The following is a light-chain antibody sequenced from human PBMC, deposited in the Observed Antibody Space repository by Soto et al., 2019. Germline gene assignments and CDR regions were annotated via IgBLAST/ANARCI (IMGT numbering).Light chain of an antibody. V-gene: IGLV2-18*01. CDR2: EVG. CDR1: SSDVGSYNR. Sequence: QSVLAQPPSVSGSPGQSVTISCTGTSSDVGSYNRVSWYQQPPGTAPKLMIYEVGNRPSGVPDRFSGSKSGNTASLTISGLQAEDEADYYCSLYTSSSTIYVFGTGTKVTVL. CDR3: SLYTSSSTIYV. J-gene: IGLJ1*01.